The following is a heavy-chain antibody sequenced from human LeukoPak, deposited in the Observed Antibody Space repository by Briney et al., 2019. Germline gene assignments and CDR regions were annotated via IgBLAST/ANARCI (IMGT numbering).Heavy chain of an antibody. Sequence: TTSETLSLTCSVSDDSISIYYWSWIRQPPGKGLEWIGYIDHTGSTNYNPSLNSRVTISRDTSKNHFSLELSSVTAADTAVYARGRVSSSSWYSTYYYYFYMDVWGKGTTVTVSS. J-gene: IGHJ6*03. CDR3: GRVSSSSWYSTYYYYFYMDV. V-gene: IGHV4-59*01. CDR2: IDHTGST. CDR1: DDSISIYY. D-gene: IGHD6-13*01.